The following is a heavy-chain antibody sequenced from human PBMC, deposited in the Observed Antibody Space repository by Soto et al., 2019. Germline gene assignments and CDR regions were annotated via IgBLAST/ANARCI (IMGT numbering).Heavy chain of an antibody. CDR1: GGSISSGGYY. Sequence: ASETLSLTCTVSGGSISSGGYYWSWIRQHPGKGLEWIGYIYYSGSTYYNPSLKSRVTISVDTSKNQFSLKLSSVTAADTAVYYCARMFGGVIDYWGQGTLVTVSS. CDR2: IYYSGST. V-gene: IGHV4-31*03. J-gene: IGHJ4*02. CDR3: ARMFGGVIDY. D-gene: IGHD3-16*01.